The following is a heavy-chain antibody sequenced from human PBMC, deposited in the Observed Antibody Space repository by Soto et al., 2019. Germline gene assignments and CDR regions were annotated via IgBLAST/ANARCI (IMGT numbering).Heavy chain of an antibody. CDR2: FDPEDGET. D-gene: IGHD1-20*01. V-gene: IGHV1-24*01. CDR3: ATVRWSGITGPQALDY. Sequence: GASVKVSCKVSGYTLTELSMHWVRQAPGKGLEWMGGFDPEDGETIYAQKFQGRVTMTEDTSTDTAYMELSSLRSEDTAVYYCATVRWSGITGPQALDYWGQGXLVTVYS. J-gene: IGHJ4*02. CDR1: GYTLTELS.